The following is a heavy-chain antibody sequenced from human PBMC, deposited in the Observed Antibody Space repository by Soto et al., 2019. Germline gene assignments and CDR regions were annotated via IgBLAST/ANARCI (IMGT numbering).Heavy chain of an antibody. Sequence: SQTISLTCAISGDSVSSNSAAWNWIRQSPSRGLEWLGRTYYRSKWYNDYAVSVKSRITINPDTSKNQFSLQLNSVTPEDTAVYYCAEELGRGSSWSRGGYYYYGMDAWGKGTTVTV. D-gene: IGHD6-13*01. V-gene: IGHV6-1*01. CDR2: TYYRSKWYN. CDR1: GDSVSSNSAA. J-gene: IGHJ6*01. CDR3: AEELGRGSSWSRGGYYYYGMDA.